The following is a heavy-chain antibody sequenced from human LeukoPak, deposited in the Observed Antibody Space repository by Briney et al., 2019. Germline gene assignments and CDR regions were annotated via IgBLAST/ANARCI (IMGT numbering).Heavy chain of an antibody. CDR1: GDSINSLD. V-gene: IGHV3-30*03. CDR3: AAQPCSVGRCYLDY. Sequence: LSLTCTVSGDSINSLDLWGWVRQAPGKGLEWVAVISHHGSDQFYADSVKGRFTISRDNSKNTLFLQMNSLGAEDTAVYYCAAQPCSVGRCYLDYWGQGTLVTVSS. D-gene: IGHD2-15*01. J-gene: IGHJ4*02. CDR2: ISHHGSDQ.